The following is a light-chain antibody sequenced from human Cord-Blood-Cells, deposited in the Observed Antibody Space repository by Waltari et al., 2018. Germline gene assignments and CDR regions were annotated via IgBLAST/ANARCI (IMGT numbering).Light chain of an antibody. J-gene: IGKJ1*01. V-gene: IGKV4-1*01. CDR1: QSVLYSSNTKNY. Sequence: DIVMTQSPDYLAVYLGERAPINCKSSQSVLYSSNTKNYLAWYQQKQVQPPKLLISWASTRDSGVPDRFSGSGSVTDFTLTISSLQAEDVAVYYCQQYYSTPRTFGQGTKVEIK. CDR2: WAS. CDR3: QQYYSTPRT.